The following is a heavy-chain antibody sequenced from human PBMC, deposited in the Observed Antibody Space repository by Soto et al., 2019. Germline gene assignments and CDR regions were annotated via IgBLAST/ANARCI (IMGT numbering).Heavy chain of an antibody. J-gene: IGHJ4*02. V-gene: IGHV1-2*02. D-gene: IGHD1-1*01. CDR2: INPNRGAS. Sequence: QAQLVQSGAEVKKLGASMKVSCEASGYTFTDYYIHWVRQAPGQGFEWMGWINPNRGASNYAQKFQGRVTLTRDASISTAYMELSRLTSDDTAIYYCATNRVRRTHFDFWGQGTLVTVSS. CDR3: ATNRVRRTHFDF. CDR1: GYTFTDYY.